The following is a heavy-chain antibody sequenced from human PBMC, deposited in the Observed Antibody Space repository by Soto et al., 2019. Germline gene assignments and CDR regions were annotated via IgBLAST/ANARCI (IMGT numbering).Heavy chain of an antibody. CDR1: GYLFSPFY. D-gene: IGHD3-9*01. Sequence: PCGPSGYLFSPFYMNPVCMARGKGLEWLSHITTSGGSTHYAESVKGRSTISRDHSKSTLYLQVTSLRAEDTAGYYYANHSGDWDAHDSWSQGTVVTISS. CDR2: ITTSGGST. V-gene: IGHV3-11*01. CDR3: ANHSGDWDAHDS. J-gene: IGHJ3*02.